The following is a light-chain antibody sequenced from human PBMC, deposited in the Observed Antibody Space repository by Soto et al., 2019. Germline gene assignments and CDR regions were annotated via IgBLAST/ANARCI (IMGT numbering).Light chain of an antibody. J-gene: IGKJ5*01. CDR3: QQLNSYPLIT. CDR2: AAS. V-gene: IGKV1-8*01. Sequence: AIRMTQSPSSFSASTGDRVTITCRASQGISSYLAWYQQKPGKAPKLLIYAASTMQSGVPSRFSGSGSGTDFTLTISCLQSADFATYYYQQLNSYPLITFGQGTRLEIK. CDR1: QGISSY.